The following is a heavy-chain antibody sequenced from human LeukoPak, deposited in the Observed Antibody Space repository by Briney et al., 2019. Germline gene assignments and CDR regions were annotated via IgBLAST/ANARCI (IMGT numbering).Heavy chain of an antibody. Sequence: GSLRLSCSASGFTFSSYAMHWVRQAPGKGLEWVAVIWYDGSNKYYADSVKGRFTISRDNSKNTLYLQMNSLRAEDTAVYYCARANELGSLDYWGQGTLVTVSS. D-gene: IGHD7-27*01. CDR3: ARANELGSLDY. CDR2: IWYDGSNK. CDR1: GFTFSSYA. V-gene: IGHV3-33*08. J-gene: IGHJ4*02.